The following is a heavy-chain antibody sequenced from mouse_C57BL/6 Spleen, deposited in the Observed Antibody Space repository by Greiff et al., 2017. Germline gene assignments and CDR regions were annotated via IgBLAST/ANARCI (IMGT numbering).Heavy chain of an antibody. Sequence: LKQSGGGLVKPGGSLKLSCAASGFTFSSYAMSWVRQTPEKRLEWVATISDGGSYTYYPDNVKGRFTISRDNAKNNLYLQMSHLKSEDTAMYYCARGDYDYYFDYWGQGTTLTVSS. CDR3: ARGDYDYYFDY. CDR1: GFTFSSYA. CDR2: ISDGGSYT. J-gene: IGHJ2*01. V-gene: IGHV5-4*01. D-gene: IGHD2-4*01.